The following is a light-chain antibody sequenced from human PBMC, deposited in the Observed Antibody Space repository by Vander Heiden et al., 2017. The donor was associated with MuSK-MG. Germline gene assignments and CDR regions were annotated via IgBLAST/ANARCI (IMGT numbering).Light chain of an antibody. Sequence: DIQMTQSPSSLSATVGDRVTITCRASQSIYNYLHWYQQKPGKAPKLLIYDASTLQSGVPSRFSGSGSGTDFTLTISRLQPEDFATYYCQQRDNTPLTFGGGTKVDIK. V-gene: IGKV1-39*01. CDR1: QSIYNY. CDR3: QQRDNTPLT. CDR2: DAS. J-gene: IGKJ4*01.